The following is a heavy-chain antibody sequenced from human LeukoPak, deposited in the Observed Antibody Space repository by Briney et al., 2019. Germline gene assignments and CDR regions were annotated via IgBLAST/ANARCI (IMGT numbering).Heavy chain of an antibody. CDR3: NKDSPPPPYYDFWSGYWTDYFDY. J-gene: IGHJ4*02. V-gene: IGHV3-15*01. CDR2: IKSKTDGGTT. CDR1: GFTFSNAW. D-gene: IGHD3-3*01. Sequence: PGGSLRLSCAASGFTFSNAWMSWVRQAPGKGLEWVGRIKSKTDGGTTDYAAPVKGRFTISRDDSKNTLYLQMNSLKTEDTAVYYCNKDSPPPPYYDFWSGYWTDYFDYWGQGTLVTVSS.